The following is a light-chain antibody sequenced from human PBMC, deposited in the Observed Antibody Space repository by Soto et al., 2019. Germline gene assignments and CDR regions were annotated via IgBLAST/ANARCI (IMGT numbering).Light chain of an antibody. CDR2: EVN. J-gene: IGLJ2*01. V-gene: IGLV2-14*01. Sequence: QSALTQPRSVSGSPGQSVTISCTGTSSDVGGYNYVSWYQQHPGKAPTLMIYEVNYRPSGVSDRFSGSKSGNTASLTISGLQAEDEADYYCSSYTNSTTLVVFGGGTKLTVL. CDR3: SSYTNSTTLVV. CDR1: SSDVGGYNY.